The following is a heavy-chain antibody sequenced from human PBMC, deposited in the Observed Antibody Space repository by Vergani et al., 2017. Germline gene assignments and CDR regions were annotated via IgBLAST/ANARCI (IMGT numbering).Heavy chain of an antibody. V-gene: IGHV3-21*01. CDR2: ISSSSSYI. D-gene: IGHD3-16*02. J-gene: IGHJ6*03. Sequence: EVQLVESGGGLVKPGGSLRLSCAASGFTFSSYSMNWVRQAPGKGLEWVSSISSSSSYIYYAASVKGRFTISRDNAKNSLYLQMNSLRAEDTAVYYCARRGSAPVIPLYYYYYMDVWGKGTTVTVSS. CDR3: ARRGSAPVIPLYYYYYMDV. CDR1: GFTFSSYS.